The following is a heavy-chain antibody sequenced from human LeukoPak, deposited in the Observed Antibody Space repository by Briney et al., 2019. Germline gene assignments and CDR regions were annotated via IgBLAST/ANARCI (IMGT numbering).Heavy chain of an antibody. CDR3: ARGLTRAMDI. Sequence: PGGSLRLSCAASGFTFSNYYMSWIRQAPGQGLEWVSYITSSGSRIYSADSVKGRFTISRDNANNSLYLQLNSLRAEDTAVYYCARGLTRAMDIWGQGTTVTVSS. V-gene: IGHV3-11*01. CDR1: GFTFSNYY. CDR2: ITSSGSRI. J-gene: IGHJ6*02.